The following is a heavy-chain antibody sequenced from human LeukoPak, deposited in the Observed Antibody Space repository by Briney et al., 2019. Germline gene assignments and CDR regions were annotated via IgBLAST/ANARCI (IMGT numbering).Heavy chain of an antibody. J-gene: IGHJ5*02. CDR3: ARDYCGGDCSSGNWFDP. CDR2: INPNSGGT. V-gene: IGHV1-2*02. D-gene: IGHD2-21*02. Sequence: GASVKVSCKASGYTFTGYYMHWVRQAPGQGLEWMGWINPNSGGTNYAQKFQGRVTMTRDTSISTAYMELSRLRSDDTAVYYCARDYCGGDCSSGNWFDPWGQGTLVTVSS. CDR1: GYTFTGYY.